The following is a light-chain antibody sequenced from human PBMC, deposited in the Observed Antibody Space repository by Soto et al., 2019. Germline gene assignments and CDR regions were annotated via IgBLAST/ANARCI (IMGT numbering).Light chain of an antibody. J-gene: IGKJ5*01. CDR3: QYYSSSLSIT. V-gene: IGKV3-20*01. CDR1: QSVSSTY. CDR2: GAS. Sequence: EIVLTQSPGILSLSPGERATLSCRASQSVSSTYLAWYQQKPGQAPRLLIHGASSRATGIPDRFSGSGSETDFTLTISRLEPEDFAVYYCQYYSSSLSITFGQGTRLDIK.